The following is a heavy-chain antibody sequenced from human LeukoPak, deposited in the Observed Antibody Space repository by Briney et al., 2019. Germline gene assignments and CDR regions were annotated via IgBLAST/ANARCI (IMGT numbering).Heavy chain of an antibody. CDR3: ARVRGRSSRNYYFVY. Sequence: SETLSLTCAVSGGSISSGGYSWSWIRQPPGKGLEWIGYIYHSGSTYYNPSLKSRVTISVDRSKNQFSLKLSSVTAADTAVYYCARVRGRSSRNYYFVYWGQGTPVTVSS. V-gene: IGHV4-30-2*01. J-gene: IGHJ4*02. CDR2: IYHSGST. CDR1: GGSISSGGYS. D-gene: IGHD3-16*01.